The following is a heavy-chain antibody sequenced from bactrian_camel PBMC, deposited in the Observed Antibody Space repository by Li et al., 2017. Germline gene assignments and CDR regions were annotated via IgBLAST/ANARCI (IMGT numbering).Heavy chain of an antibody. D-gene: IGHD6*01. CDR2: IYSADGDT. CDR3: AADLGWCGSAPLQREFRN. J-gene: IGHJ4*01. V-gene: IGHV3S1*01. CDR1: GVDYSTFC. Sequence: HVQLVESGGDSVQAGGSLTLLCVVSGVDYSTFCMAWFRQAPGKKREGVATIYSADGDTTYAASVKGRATISQDNAKTTLYLQMNSLKLEDTAVYYCAADLGWCGSAPLQREFRNWGQGTQVTVS.